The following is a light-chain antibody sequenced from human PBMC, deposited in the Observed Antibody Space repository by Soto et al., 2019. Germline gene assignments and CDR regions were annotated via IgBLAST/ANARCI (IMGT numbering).Light chain of an antibody. CDR1: QSVSSN. CDR2: GAS. J-gene: IGKJ1*01. Sequence: EIVMTQSPATLSLSPGERATLSCRASQSVSSNLAWYQQKPGQAPRLLIYGASNRATGIPARFSGSGSGTEFTLTISSLQSEDFAVYYCQQDNNWPPWTFGQGTKLEIK. V-gene: IGKV3-15*01. CDR3: QQDNNWPPWT.